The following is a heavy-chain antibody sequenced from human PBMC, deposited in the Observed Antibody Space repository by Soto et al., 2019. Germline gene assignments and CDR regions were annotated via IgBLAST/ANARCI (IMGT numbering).Heavy chain of an antibody. Sequence: SETLSLTCTGSGGSISSHYWSWIRQPPGQGLEWIGYIYYSGSTNYNPSLKSRVTISVDTSKSQFSLRLSSVTAADTAVYFCARLDGPDHYLDYWRQGSLVTLSS. CDR2: IYYSGST. V-gene: IGHV4-59*08. CDR1: GGSISSHY. J-gene: IGHJ4*02. CDR3: ARLDGPDHYLDY.